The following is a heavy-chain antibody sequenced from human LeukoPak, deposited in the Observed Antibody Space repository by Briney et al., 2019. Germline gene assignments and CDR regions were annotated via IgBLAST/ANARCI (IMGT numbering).Heavy chain of an antibody. CDR3: ARDRPITMVRGVIIRGQNWFDT. J-gene: IGHJ5*02. Sequence: SETLSLTCTVSGYSISSGYYWGWSRQPPGKGLEWIGSIYHSGTTYYNPSLKSPATISVDTAKTQFSLKLSSVTLAATAVYYCARDRPITMVRGVIIRGQNWFDTWGQGTLVTVSS. V-gene: IGHV4-38-2*02. CDR2: IYHSGTT. CDR1: GYSISSGYY. D-gene: IGHD3-10*01.